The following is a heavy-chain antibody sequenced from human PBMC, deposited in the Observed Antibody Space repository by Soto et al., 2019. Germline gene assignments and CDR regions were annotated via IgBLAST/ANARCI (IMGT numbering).Heavy chain of an antibody. CDR3: AKEMGDYYDSSGSWFDP. CDR2: ISGSGGNT. V-gene: IGHV3-23*01. Sequence: GGSLRLSCAASGFTFSSYVMSCVRQAPGKGLEWVSAISGSGGNTYYADSVKGRFTISRDNSKNTLFLQMNSLRAEDTALYFCAKEMGDYYDSSGSWFDPWGQGTLVTVSS. J-gene: IGHJ5*02. CDR1: GFTFSSYV. D-gene: IGHD3-22*01.